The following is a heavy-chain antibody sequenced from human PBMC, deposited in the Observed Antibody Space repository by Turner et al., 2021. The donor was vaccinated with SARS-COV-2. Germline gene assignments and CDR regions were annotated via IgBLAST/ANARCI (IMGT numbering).Heavy chain of an antibody. CDR3: ARRTQGYFNYGMDV. CDR2: IYHSGGT. CDR1: GGSISSSNW. D-gene: IGHD6-13*01. Sequence: QVQLQESGPGLVKPSGTLSLTCAVCGGSISSSNWWSWVRQPPGKGLEWIGEIYHSGGTHYNAARQSRVTISVDKSKNQFSLKLSSVTAADTAVDYCARRTQGYFNYGMDVWGQGTTVTVSS. J-gene: IGHJ6*02. V-gene: IGHV4-4*02.